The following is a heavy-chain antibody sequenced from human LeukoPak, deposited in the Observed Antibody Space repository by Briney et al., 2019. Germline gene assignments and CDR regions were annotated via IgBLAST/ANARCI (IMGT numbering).Heavy chain of an antibody. D-gene: IGHD3-22*01. J-gene: IGHJ6*02. CDR3: ARAYFLYDTSDHSYYYYALDV. CDR1: GFTFSSYG. CDR2: ISGGSSII. Sequence: AGGSLRLSCAASGFTFSSYGMHWVRQAPGKGLEWVSYISGGSSIIYYADSVKGRFTISRDNAKNSLYLQMSTLGAEDTAVYYCARAYFLYDTSDHSYYYYALDVWGQGTTVAVSS. V-gene: IGHV3-48*04.